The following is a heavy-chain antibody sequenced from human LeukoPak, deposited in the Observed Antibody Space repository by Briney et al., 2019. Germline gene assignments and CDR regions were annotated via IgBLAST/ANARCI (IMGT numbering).Heavy chain of an antibody. CDR3: ARGPIIVVVPAAMFDFDY. CDR1: GYTFTSYY. Sequence: ASVKVSCKASGYTFTSYYMHWVRQAPGRGLEWMGIINPSGGSTSYAQKFQGRVTMTRDTSTSTVYMELSSLRSEDTAVYYCARGPIIVVVPAAMFDFDYWGQGTLVTVSS. V-gene: IGHV1-46*01. J-gene: IGHJ4*02. CDR2: INPSGGST. D-gene: IGHD2-2*01.